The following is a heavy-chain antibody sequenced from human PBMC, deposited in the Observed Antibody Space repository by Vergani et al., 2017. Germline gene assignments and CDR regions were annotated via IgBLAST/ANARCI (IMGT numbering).Heavy chain of an antibody. Sequence: QVQLVQSGAEVKKPGSSVKVSCKASGGTFSSYTISWVRQAPGQGLEWMGWINPNSGGTNYAQKFQGRVTMTRDTSISTAYMELSRLRSDDTAVYYCARYSSSWYNDYYYGMDVWGQGTTVTVSS. CDR1: GGTFSSYT. CDR2: INPNSGGT. V-gene: IGHV1-2*02. D-gene: IGHD6-13*01. CDR3: ARYSSSWYNDYYYGMDV. J-gene: IGHJ6*02.